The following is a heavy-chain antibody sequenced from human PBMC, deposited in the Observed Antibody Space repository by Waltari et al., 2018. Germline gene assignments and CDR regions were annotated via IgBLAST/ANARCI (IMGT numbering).Heavy chain of an antibody. CDR1: GSTFSSYS. J-gene: IGHJ4*02. CDR3: ASVRIFGVVIIHPFAY. CDR2: ISSSSTNI. D-gene: IGHD3-3*01. Sequence: EVQLVESGGGLVQPGGSLRLACAASGSTFSSYSMTWVRQAPGKGLERVAYISSSSTNIYYADYAKGRFTISRDNAKNSLYLQINRLRAEDTAVYYCASVRIFGVVIIHPFAYWGQGTLVTVSS. V-gene: IGHV3-48*04.